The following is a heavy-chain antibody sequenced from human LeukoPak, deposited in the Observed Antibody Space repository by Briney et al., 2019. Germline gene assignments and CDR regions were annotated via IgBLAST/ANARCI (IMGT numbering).Heavy chain of an antibody. D-gene: IGHD3-9*01. CDR3: ARDPYDILAGYYSHAFDI. CDR1: GGSISSYY. CDR2: SYTGGST. J-gene: IGHJ3*02. Sequence: PSETLSLTCTVSGGSISSYYWSWIRQPAGKGLEWIGRSYTGGSTSYNPSLKSRVTMSVDTSKNQFSLKLSSVTAADTAVYYCARDPYDILAGYYSHAFDIWGQGTMVTVSS. V-gene: IGHV4-4*07.